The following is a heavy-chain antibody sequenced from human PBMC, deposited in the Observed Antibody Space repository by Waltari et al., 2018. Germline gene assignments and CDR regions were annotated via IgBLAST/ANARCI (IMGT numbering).Heavy chain of an antibody. Sequence: EVQLVESGGGLVKPGGSLRLSCAASGFTFSSYSMNWVRQAPGKGLEWVSSISSSSSYIYYADSVKGRFTISRDNAKNSLYLQMNSLRAEDTAVYYCAGAGEGIVGADAEYYFDYWGQGTLVTVSS. CDR1: GFTFSSYS. J-gene: IGHJ4*02. V-gene: IGHV3-21*01. D-gene: IGHD1-26*01. CDR3: AGAGEGIVGADAEYYFDY. CDR2: ISSSSSYI.